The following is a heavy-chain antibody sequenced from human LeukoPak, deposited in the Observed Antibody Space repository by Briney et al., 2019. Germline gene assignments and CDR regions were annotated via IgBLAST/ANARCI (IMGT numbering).Heavy chain of an antibody. CDR1: GGSFSGYY. J-gene: IGHJ4*02. D-gene: IGHD6-13*01. Sequence: SETLSLTCAVCGGSFSGYYWRWIRQPPGKGLEGIGEINHSGSTNYNPSLKRRGTISVDTSKNQFSLKLSSVTAADTAVYYCARSLYSSSWYYFDYWGQGTLVTVSS. CDR3: ARSLYSSSWYYFDY. V-gene: IGHV4-34*01. CDR2: INHSGST.